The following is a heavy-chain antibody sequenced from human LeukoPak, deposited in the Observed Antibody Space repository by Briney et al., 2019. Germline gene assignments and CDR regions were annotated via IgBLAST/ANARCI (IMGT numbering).Heavy chain of an antibody. J-gene: IGHJ5*01. Sequence: GGSLRLSCAASGFTFSSYGMHWVRQAPGKGLEWVSAISGDGGNSYYADSVKGRFTISRDNSKNTLYVQMNNLRAEDTAVYYCAKGGGYSYGYVASWGQGTLVIVSS. CDR1: GFTFSSYG. CDR2: ISGDGGNS. CDR3: AKGGGYSYGYVAS. D-gene: IGHD5-18*01. V-gene: IGHV3-23*01.